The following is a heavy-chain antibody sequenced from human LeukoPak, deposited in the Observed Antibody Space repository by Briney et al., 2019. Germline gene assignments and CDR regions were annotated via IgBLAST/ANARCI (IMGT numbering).Heavy chain of an antibody. J-gene: IGHJ6*02. V-gene: IGHV4-59*01. CDR2: IYFSGTT. D-gene: IGHD4-17*01. Sequence: SETLSLTCAVYGGSFSGYYWSWIRQPPGKGLEWIGYIYFSGTTNINPSLKSRVTISVDMSKNQFSLKLSSVTAADTAVYYCAREDPQTTVPEGLDVWGQGTTVTVSS. CDR3: AREDPQTTVPEGLDV. CDR1: GGSFSGYY.